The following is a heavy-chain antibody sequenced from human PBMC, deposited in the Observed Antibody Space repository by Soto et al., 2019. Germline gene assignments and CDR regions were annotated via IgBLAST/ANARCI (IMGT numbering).Heavy chain of an antibody. Sequence: SETLSLTCTVSDGSVSSSSYSWSWIRQPPGKGLEWIGHIHHSGSTKYNPSLERQDNISANTSKNKMTMRIKSITAADTAFYYCARDHDILDSPPRSPHFYYAMDVWGQGTKVT. CDR2: IHHSGST. D-gene: IGHD3-9*01. V-gene: IGHV4-61*01. J-gene: IGHJ6*02. CDR3: ARDHDILDSPPRSPHFYYAMDV. CDR1: DGSVSSSSYS.